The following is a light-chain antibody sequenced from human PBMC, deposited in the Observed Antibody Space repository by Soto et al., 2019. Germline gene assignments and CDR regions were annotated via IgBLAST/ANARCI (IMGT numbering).Light chain of an antibody. V-gene: IGKV3-20*01. Sequence: EIVLTQSPGTLSLSPGKRATLSCRASPRVSSGYLVWYQQKPGQAPRHLIYGASGRATGIPDRFSGSGSGTDFTLTISRLEPEDFAVYYWQQYGSSPPVTFGQGTRLEIK. J-gene: IGKJ5*01. CDR2: GAS. CDR3: QQYGSSPPVT. CDR1: PRVSSGY.